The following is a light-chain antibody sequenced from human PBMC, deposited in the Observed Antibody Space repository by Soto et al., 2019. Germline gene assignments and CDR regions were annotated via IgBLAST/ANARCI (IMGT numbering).Light chain of an antibody. V-gene: IGKV1-5*03. CDR1: QSISSW. J-gene: IGKJ4*02. CDR2: KAS. Sequence: DIPMTQSPSTLSASVGDRVTITCRSSQSISSWLAWYQQKPGKAPKLLIYKASSLETGVPSRFSGSGSGTEFTLTISSLQPDDFATYYCQQYVDYKTFGRGTKVEIK. CDR3: QQYVDYKT.